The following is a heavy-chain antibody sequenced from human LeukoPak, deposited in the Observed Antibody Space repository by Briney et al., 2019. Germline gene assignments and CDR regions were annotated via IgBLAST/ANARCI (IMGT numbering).Heavy chain of an antibody. CDR2: IRSKPYGGTT. CDR1: GFTFGDYG. D-gene: IGHD3-22*01. Sequence: GRSLRLSCTASGFTFGDYGMSWVRQAPGEGLEWVGFIRSKPYGGTTEYTASVKGRFTISRDDSESIAYLQMNSLKTEDTAVYYCTRGDYYDSSGYYLLFDYWGQGTLVTVSS. J-gene: IGHJ4*02. CDR3: TRGDYYDSSGYYLLFDY. V-gene: IGHV3-49*04.